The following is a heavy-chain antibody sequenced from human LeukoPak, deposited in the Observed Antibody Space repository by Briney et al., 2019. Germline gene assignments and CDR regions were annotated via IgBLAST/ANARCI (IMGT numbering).Heavy chain of an antibody. D-gene: IGHD2-8*01. CDR3: AKAFGTNGYFQLPIDF. CDR2: IAGTTATGDPP. J-gene: IGHJ4*02. V-gene: IGHV3-23*01. Sequence: GGSLRLSCAASGFTFSNNAMTWVRQAPGKGLECVSAIAGTTATGDPPYYADSVKGRFTISRDNSRNTLYLQLNDLRAEDTAIYYCAKAFGTNGYFQLPIDFWGQGTLVTVSS. CDR1: GFTFSNNA.